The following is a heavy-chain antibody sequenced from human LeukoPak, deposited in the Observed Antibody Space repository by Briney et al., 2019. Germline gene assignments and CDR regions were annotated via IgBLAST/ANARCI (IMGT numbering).Heavy chain of an antibody. Sequence: GGSLRLPCAASGFTLSSYAMSWVRQAPGKGLEWVSAISGSGGSTYYADSVKGRFTISRDNSKNTLYLQMNSLRAEDTAVYYCAKVPITMIVVVYFDYWGQGTLVTVSS. CDR2: ISGSGGST. D-gene: IGHD3-22*01. CDR3: AKVPITMIVVVYFDY. J-gene: IGHJ4*02. CDR1: GFTLSSYA. V-gene: IGHV3-23*01.